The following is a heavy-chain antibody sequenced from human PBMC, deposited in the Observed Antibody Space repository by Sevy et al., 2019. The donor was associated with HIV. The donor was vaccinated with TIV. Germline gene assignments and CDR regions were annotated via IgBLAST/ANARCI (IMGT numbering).Heavy chain of an antibody. Sequence: GGSLRLSCAASGFTFSSYAMHWVRQAPGKGLEWVAVISYDGSNKYYAHSVKGRFTISRDNSKNTLYLQMNSLRAEDTAVYYCARDPTSSYDYVWGSYGSYGMDVWGQGTTVTVSS. J-gene: IGHJ6*02. CDR3: ARDPTSSYDYVWGSYGSYGMDV. CDR2: ISYDGSNK. D-gene: IGHD3-16*01. CDR1: GFTFSSYA. V-gene: IGHV3-30-3*01.